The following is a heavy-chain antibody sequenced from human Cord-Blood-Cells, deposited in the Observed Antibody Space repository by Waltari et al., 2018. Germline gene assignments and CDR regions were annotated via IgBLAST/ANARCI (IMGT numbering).Heavy chain of an antibody. CDR2: ISWNSGSI. CDR1: GFTFDDYA. Sequence: EVQLVASGGGLVQPGRSLRLSCAASGFTFDDYAMHWVRQAPGKGLEWVSGISWNSGSIGYADSVKGLFTISRDNAKNSLYLQMNSLRAEDTALYYCAKDITGAGDYWGQGTLVTVSS. J-gene: IGHJ4*02. D-gene: IGHD1-26*01. CDR3: AKDITGAGDY. V-gene: IGHV3-9*01.